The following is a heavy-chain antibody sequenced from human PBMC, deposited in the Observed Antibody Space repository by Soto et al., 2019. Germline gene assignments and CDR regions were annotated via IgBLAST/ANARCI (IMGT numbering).Heavy chain of an antibody. CDR3: ASERWLQFFDYYYGMDV. Sequence: PSETLSLTCTVSGGPVSSGSYYWSWIRQPPGKGLEWIGYIYYSGSTNYNPSLKSRVTISVDTSKNQFSPKLSSVTAADTAVYYCASERWLQFFDYYYGMDVWGQGTTVTVS. CDR2: IYYSGST. J-gene: IGHJ6*02. CDR1: GGPVSSGSYY. V-gene: IGHV4-61*01. D-gene: IGHD5-12*01.